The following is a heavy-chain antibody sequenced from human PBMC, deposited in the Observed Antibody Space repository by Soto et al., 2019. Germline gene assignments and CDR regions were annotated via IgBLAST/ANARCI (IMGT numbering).Heavy chain of an antibody. CDR2: INHSGST. Sequence: PSETLSLTCAVYGGSFSGSYWSWIRQPPGNGLEWIGEINHSGSTNYNQSLKSRLTISVETSKNQFSLKLSSVTAADTAVYYCARVMGRGYSYGWFYYYYGMDVWGQGTTVTVYS. CDR3: ARVMGRGYSYGWFYYYYGMDV. CDR1: GGSFSGSY. D-gene: IGHD5-18*01. J-gene: IGHJ6*02. V-gene: IGHV4-34*01.